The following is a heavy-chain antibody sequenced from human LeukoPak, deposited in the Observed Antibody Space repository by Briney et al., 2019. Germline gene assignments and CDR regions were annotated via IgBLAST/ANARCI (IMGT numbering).Heavy chain of an antibody. CDR2: INHSGST. D-gene: IGHD4-11*01. V-gene: IGHV4-34*01. CDR3: ARTNRNGYSNYGRRNYYYYYMDV. Sequence: PSETLSLTCAVYGGSFSGYYWSWIRQPPGKGLEWIGEINHSGSTNYNPSLKSRVTISVDTSKNQFSLKLSSVTAADTAVYYCARTNRNGYSNYGRRNYYYYYMDVWGKGTTVTVSS. J-gene: IGHJ6*03. CDR1: GGSFSGYY.